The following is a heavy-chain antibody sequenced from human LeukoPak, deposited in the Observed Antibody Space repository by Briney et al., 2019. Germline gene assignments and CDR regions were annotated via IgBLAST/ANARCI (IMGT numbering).Heavy chain of an antibody. Sequence: PGGSLRLSYAGSGFTFSSYSMNWVRQAPGKGLEWVSFISSGSNDIYYADSVKGRFTISRDNAKNSLYLEMNSLRAEDTAVYYCARSIGAAYFDNWGQGTMVTDSS. D-gene: IGHD6-13*01. CDR1: GFTFSSYS. CDR2: ISSGSNDI. V-gene: IGHV3-21*01. J-gene: IGHJ4*02. CDR3: ARSIGAAYFDN.